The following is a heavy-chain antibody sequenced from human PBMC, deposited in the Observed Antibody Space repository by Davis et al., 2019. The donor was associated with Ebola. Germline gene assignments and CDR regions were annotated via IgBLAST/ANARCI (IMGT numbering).Heavy chain of an antibody. CDR2: IRSKAYGGTT. CDR3: ARGGYYDSSGYSHAAFDI. J-gene: IGHJ3*02. Sequence: GESLKISCTDSVITFSSYAMTWVRQAPGKGLEWVGFIRSKAYGGTTEYAASVKGRFTISRDDSKSIAYLQMNSLKTEDTAVYYCARGGYYDSSGYSHAAFDIWGQGTMVTVSS. CDR1: VITFSSYA. D-gene: IGHD3-22*01. V-gene: IGHV3-49*04.